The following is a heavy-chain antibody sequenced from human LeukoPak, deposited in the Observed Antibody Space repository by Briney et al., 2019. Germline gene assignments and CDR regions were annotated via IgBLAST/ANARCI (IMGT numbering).Heavy chain of an antibody. D-gene: IGHD5-24*01. J-gene: IGHJ4*02. CDR1: GGSISSYY. CDR2: IYYSGST. CDR3: ARGQRDGYSRSFDY. Sequence: NASETLSLTCTVSGGSISSYYWSWIRQPPGKGLEWIGYIYYSGSTNYNPSLKSRVTISVDTSKNQFSLKLSSVTAADTAVYYCARGQRDGYSRSFDYWGQGTLVTVSS. V-gene: IGHV4-59*01.